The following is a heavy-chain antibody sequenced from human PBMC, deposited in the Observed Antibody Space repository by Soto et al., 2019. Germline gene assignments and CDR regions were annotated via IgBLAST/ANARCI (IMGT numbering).Heavy chain of an antibody. CDR1: GASVSGDGSY. J-gene: IGHJ4*02. V-gene: IGHV4-31*03. Sequence: QVQLQESGPGLVKPSQTLSLTCLVSGASVSGDGSYCSWIRQHPGKGLEFIGYIHNSGSTYSNPSLENRVDMSIDTSKNQFSLRLSSVTDADSAVYFCARDLGSEQWFFDNWGQGILVTVSS. CDR2: IHNSGST. CDR3: ARDLGSEQWFFDN. D-gene: IGHD6-19*01.